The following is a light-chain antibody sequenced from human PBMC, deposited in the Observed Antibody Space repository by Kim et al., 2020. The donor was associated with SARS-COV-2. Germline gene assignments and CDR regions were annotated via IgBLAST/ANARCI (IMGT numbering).Light chain of an antibody. CDR2: NTN. CDR3: LLSYRGARV. Sequence: PGGTIPLTCDSSTGPVTGHHYPFWRQQKPGQAPRTLISNTNTEQSWTPARFSGSLLGGKAALTLSGAQAEDEADYYCLLSYRGARVFGGRTQLTVL. V-gene: IGLV7-46*01. J-gene: IGLJ3*02. CDR1: TGPVTGHHY.